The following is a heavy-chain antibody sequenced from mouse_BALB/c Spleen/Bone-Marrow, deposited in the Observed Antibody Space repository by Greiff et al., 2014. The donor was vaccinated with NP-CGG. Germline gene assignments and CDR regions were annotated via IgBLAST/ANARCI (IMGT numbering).Heavy chain of an antibody. D-gene: IGHD1-1*01. CDR1: GFNIKDTY. J-gene: IGHJ3*01. V-gene: IGHV14-3*02. CDR2: IDPANGNT. Sequence: EVQLQQSGAELVKPGASVKLSCTASGFNIKDTYMHWVKQRPEQGLEWIGRIDPANGNTKYDPKFQGKATITADTSSNTAYLQLSSLTSEDPAVYYCAPYYYGSSQFAYWGQGTLGPVSA. CDR3: APYYYGSSQFAY.